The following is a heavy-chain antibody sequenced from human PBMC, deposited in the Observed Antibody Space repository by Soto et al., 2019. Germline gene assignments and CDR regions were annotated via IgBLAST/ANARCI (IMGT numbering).Heavy chain of an antibody. V-gene: IGHV4-34*01. CDR2: INHSGST. D-gene: IGHD3-3*01. CDR1: GGSFSGYY. CDR3: ARRARGALRFLEWLPSRHNWFDP. Sequence: SETLSLTCAVYGGSFSGYYWSWIRQPPGKGLEWIGEINHSGSTNYNPSLKSRVTISVDTSKNQFSLKLSSVTAADTAVYYCARRARGALRFLEWLPSRHNWFDPWGQGTLVTVSS. J-gene: IGHJ5*02.